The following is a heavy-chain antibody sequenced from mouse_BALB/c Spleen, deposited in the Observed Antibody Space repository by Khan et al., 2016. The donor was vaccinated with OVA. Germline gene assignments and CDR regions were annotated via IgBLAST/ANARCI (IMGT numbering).Heavy chain of an antibody. Sequence: QVQLQQPGPGLVAPSQSLSITCTVSGFSLTSYGVHWVRQPPGKGLEWLGVIWTGGSTNYNSALMSRLSIRNENSKSQVFLKMNSLQTDDTAMYYCARYYGNYGWYFDVWGAGTTVTVSS. D-gene: IGHD2-1*01. CDR1: GFSLTSYG. V-gene: IGHV2-9*02. CDR2: IWTGGST. J-gene: IGHJ1*01. CDR3: ARYYGNYGWYFDV.